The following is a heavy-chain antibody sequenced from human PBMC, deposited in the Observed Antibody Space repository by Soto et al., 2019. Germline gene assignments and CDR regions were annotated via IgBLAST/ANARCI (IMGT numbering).Heavy chain of an antibody. CDR2: ISAYNGNT. V-gene: IGHV1-18*01. CDR1: GYTFTSYG. CDR3: ARGRVVPAADYYGMDV. J-gene: IGHJ6*02. Sequence: QVQLVQSGAEVKKPGASVKVSCKASGYTFTSYGISWVRQAPGQGLEWMGWISAYNGNTNYAQKLQRRVTMTTDTSSSPAYMALRSLRSDDTAVYYCARGRVVPAADYYGMDVCGQGTTVTVSS. D-gene: IGHD2-2*01.